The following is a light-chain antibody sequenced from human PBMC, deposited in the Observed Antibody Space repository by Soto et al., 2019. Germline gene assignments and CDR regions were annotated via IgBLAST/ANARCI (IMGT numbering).Light chain of an antibody. CDR3: CSYAGSNTLV. CDR1: NSDVGGYNY. Sequence: QSALTQPRSVSGSPGQSVTISCTGTNSDVGGYNYASWYQQHPDKAPKVMIYDVSKRPSGVPDRFSGSKSGNTASLTISGLQAEDEADYYCCSYAGSNTLVFGGGTKVTVL. V-gene: IGLV2-11*01. J-gene: IGLJ2*01. CDR2: DVS.